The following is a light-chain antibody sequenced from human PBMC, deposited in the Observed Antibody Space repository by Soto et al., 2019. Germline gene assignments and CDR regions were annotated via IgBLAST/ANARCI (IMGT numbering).Light chain of an antibody. Sequence: QSALTQPPSASGTPGQRVTISCSGSSSNIGSNYVYWYQQLPGTAPKLLIYRNNQRPSGVPDRFSGSKSGTSASLAISGLRSEDEADYYCAAWDDSLSGDWVFGGGTKLTVL. CDR3: AAWDDSLSGDWV. CDR2: RNN. V-gene: IGLV1-47*01. J-gene: IGLJ3*02. CDR1: SSNIGSNY.